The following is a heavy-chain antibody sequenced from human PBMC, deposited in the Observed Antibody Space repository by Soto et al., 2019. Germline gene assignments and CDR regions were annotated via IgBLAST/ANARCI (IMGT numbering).Heavy chain of an antibody. V-gene: IGHV3-23*01. D-gene: IGHD3-10*01. CDR2: ISGSGGST. Sequence: SLRLSCAASGFTFSSYAMSWVRQAPGKGLEWVSAISGSGGSTYYADSVKGRFTISRDNSKNTLYLQMNSLRAEDTAVYYCAKDRGFEMYYYGSGSYYSHNYFDYWGQGTLVTVSS. J-gene: IGHJ4*02. CDR3: AKDRGFEMYYYGSGSYYSHNYFDY. CDR1: GFTFSSYA.